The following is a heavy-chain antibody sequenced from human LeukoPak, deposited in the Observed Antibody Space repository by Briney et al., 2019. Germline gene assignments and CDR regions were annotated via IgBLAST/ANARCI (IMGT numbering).Heavy chain of an antibody. CDR1: GFTFSSYW. J-gene: IGHJ6*02. CDR2: IKQDGSKK. CDR3: AREKEAARYYYYYGMDV. V-gene: IGHV3-7*01. D-gene: IGHD6-6*01. Sequence: QSGGSLRLSCAASGFTFSSYWMSWVRQAPGKGLEWVANIKQDGSKKYYVDSVKGRFTISRDNAKNSLYLQMNSLRAEDTAVYYCAREKEAARYYYYYGMDVWGQGTTVTVSS.